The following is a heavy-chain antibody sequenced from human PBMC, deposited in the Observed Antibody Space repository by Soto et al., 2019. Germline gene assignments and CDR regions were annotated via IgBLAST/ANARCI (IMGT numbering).Heavy chain of an antibody. V-gene: IGHV4-30-2*01. CDR3: AGIAVAGTDYGMDV. Sequence: SETLSLTCAVSGGSISSGGYSWSWIRQPPGKGLEWIGYIYHSGSTYYNPSLKSRVTISVDTSKNQFSLKLSSVTAADTAVYYCAGIAVAGTDYGMDVWGQGTTVTLSS. J-gene: IGHJ6*02. CDR2: IYHSGST. D-gene: IGHD6-19*01. CDR1: GGSISSGGYS.